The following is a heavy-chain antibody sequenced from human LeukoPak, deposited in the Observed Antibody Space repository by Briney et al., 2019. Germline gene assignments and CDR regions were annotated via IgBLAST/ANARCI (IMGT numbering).Heavy chain of an antibody. CDR1: GYTFTGYY. Sequence: ASVKVSCKASGYTFTGYYMHWVRQAPGKGLEWMGGFDPEDGETIYAQKFQGRVTMTEDTSTDTAYMELSSLRSEDTAVYYCATSSGYRPSGYDSSGYCDAFDIWGQGTMVTVSS. V-gene: IGHV1-24*01. CDR3: ATSSGYRPSGYDSSGYCDAFDI. CDR2: FDPEDGET. D-gene: IGHD3-22*01. J-gene: IGHJ3*02.